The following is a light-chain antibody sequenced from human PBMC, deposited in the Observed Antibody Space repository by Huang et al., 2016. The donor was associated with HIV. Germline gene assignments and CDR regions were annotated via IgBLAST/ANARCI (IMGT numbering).Light chain of an antibody. CDR2: AAS. CDR1: QSISSN. CDR3: QQTYTTPYT. V-gene: IGKV1-39*01. J-gene: IGKJ2*01. Sequence: DIQMTQSPSSLSASVGDRVTITCRASQSISSNLNWYQQKPGTAPKGLIYAASNLQGGVPSRFSGSASGTDFTLTINSLQPEDFATYYCQQTYTTPYTFGQGTKLEIK.